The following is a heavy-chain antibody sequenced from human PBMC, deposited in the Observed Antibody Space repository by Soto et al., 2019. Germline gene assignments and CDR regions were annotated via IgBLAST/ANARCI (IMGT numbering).Heavy chain of an antibody. D-gene: IGHD3-10*01. V-gene: IGHV3-11*06. CDR1: GFTFGDSY. Sequence: GGSLRLSCAGSGFTFGDSYMSCIRQAPGKGLEWLSYISPGSRYPAYADSVKGRFTISRDNAKRSLYLQMMSLTAEGTAVYYCARERITMVRGTYGMDVWGRGTPVTVYS. J-gene: IGHJ6*02. CDR3: ARERITMVRGTYGMDV. CDR2: ISPGSRYP.